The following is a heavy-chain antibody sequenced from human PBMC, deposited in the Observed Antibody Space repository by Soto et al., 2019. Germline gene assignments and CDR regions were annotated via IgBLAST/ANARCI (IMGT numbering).Heavy chain of an antibody. D-gene: IGHD2-15*01. CDR3: ARDHSYVYCSDGSCSFDY. Sequence: QVQLVESGGGVVQPGRSLRLSCAASGFTFSSYTMHWVRQAPGKGLEWVAVISYDGSNKYYADSVKGRFTISRDNSKNTLYLQMNSVRAEDTAVYYCARDHSYVYCSDGSCSFDYWGQGTLVTVSS. J-gene: IGHJ4*02. CDR1: GFTFSSYT. V-gene: IGHV3-30-3*01. CDR2: ISYDGSNK.